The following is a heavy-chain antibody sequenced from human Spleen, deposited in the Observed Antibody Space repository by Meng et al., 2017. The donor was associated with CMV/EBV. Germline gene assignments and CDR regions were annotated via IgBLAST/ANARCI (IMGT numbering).Heavy chain of an antibody. V-gene: IGHV5-51*01. J-gene: IGHJ5*02. D-gene: IGHD2-2*01. Sequence: KVSCKGSGYSFTSYWIGWVRQMPGKGLEWMGIIYPGDSDTRYRPSFQGQVTISADKSISTAYLQWSSLKASDTAMYYCARGYCSSTSCYGWFDPWGQGTLVTVSS. CDR3: ARGYCSSTSCYGWFDP. CDR1: GYSFTSYW. CDR2: IYPGDSDT.